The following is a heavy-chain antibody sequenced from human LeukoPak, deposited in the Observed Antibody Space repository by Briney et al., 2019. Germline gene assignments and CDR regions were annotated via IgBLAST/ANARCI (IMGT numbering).Heavy chain of an antibody. CDR1: GFTFSSYW. Sequence: GGSLRLSCAASGFTFSSYWMSWVRQTPGKGLEWVANIKQDGSEKYYVDSVKGRFTIFRDNAKNSLYLQMNSLRAEDTAVYYCARDESSGLNWFDPWGQGTLVTVSS. D-gene: IGHD6-19*01. J-gene: IGHJ5*02. CDR2: IKQDGSEK. CDR3: ARDESSGLNWFDP. V-gene: IGHV3-7*01.